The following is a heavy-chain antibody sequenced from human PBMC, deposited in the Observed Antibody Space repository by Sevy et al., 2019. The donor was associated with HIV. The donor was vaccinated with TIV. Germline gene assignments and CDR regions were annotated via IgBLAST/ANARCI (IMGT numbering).Heavy chain of an antibody. V-gene: IGHV3-33*01. Sequence: GGSLRLSCAASGFTFSSYGMHWVRQAPGKGLEWVAVIWYDGSNKYYADSVKGRFTISRDNSKNTLYLQMNSLRAEDTAVYYCARGNKIRSTVTVTSKFDYWGQGTLVTVSS. CDR1: GFTFSSYG. CDR3: ARGNKIRSTVTVTSKFDY. CDR2: IWYDGSNK. D-gene: IGHD4-17*01. J-gene: IGHJ4*02.